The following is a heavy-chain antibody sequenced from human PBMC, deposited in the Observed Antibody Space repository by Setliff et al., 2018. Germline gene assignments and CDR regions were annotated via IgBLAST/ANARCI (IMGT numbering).Heavy chain of an antibody. CDR3: ASGGAGFFTSGR. V-gene: IGHV4-34*01. D-gene: IGHD3-3*01. J-gene: IGHJ4*02. CDR2: IHHSGST. CDR1: GGSLSDYY. Sequence: PSETLSLTCAVYGGSLSDYYWSWIRQPPGKGLEWIGEIHHSGSTNYNPSLKSRGTISVDASKNQFSLKLNSVTAADTAVYYCASGGAGFFTSGRWGQGTLVTVSS.